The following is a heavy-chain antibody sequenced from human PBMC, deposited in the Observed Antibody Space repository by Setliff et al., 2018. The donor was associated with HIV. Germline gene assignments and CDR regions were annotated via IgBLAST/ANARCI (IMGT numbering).Heavy chain of an antibody. D-gene: IGHD4-17*01. Sequence: SETLSLTCTVSGGSIISGDHYWNWIRQPPGKGLEWIGEIHHTGHINNHPSFKSRVTISLDKSTNQFSLKMKSVTAADSAVYYCARFEVTPVTTRGSWGQGTLVTVSS. CDR3: ARFEVTPVTTRGS. CDR1: GGSIISGDHY. J-gene: IGHJ5*02. V-gene: IGHV4-61*05. CDR2: IHHTGHI.